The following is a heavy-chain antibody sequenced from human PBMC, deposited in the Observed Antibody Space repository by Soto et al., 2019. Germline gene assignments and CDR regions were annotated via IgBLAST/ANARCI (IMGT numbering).Heavy chain of an antibody. CDR1: GYSFTSYW. J-gene: IGHJ6*02. CDR2: IYPGDSDT. D-gene: IGHD2-21*02. V-gene: IGHV5-51*01. CDR3: ARHQGCGGDCYSDYYYGMDV. Sequence: GESLKISCKGSGYSFTSYWIGWVRQMPGKGLEWMGIIYPGDSDTRYSPSFQGQVTISADKSISTAYLQWSSLKASDTAMYYCARHQGCGGDCYSDYYYGMDVWGQGTTVTVSS.